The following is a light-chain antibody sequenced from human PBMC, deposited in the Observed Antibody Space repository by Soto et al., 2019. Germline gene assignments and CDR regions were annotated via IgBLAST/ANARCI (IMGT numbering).Light chain of an antibody. CDR1: QSVSSSY. J-gene: IGKJ4*01. Sequence: EIVLTQSPGTLSLSPGERATLSCRASQSVSSSYLAWYQQKPGQAPRLLIYGASSRATGIPDRFSGSGSGTDFTLTISRLEPEDFAVYYCQQYGSSTELTFGGGTKVEI. V-gene: IGKV3-20*01. CDR2: GAS. CDR3: QQYGSSTELT.